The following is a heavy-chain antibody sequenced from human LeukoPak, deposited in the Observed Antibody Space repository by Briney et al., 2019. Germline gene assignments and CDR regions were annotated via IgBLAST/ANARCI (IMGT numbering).Heavy chain of an antibody. CDR3: ARVYCGGDCYSLIFAFDI. CDR2: IKQDGTIQ. V-gene: IGHV3-7*01. D-gene: IGHD2-21*02. J-gene: IGHJ3*02. CDR1: GFTFSRNW. Sequence: GGSLRLSCVASGFTFSRNWMSWVRQVPGKGLEWVANIKQDGTIQYYVDSVKGRFTISRDNAKNSLYLQMNSLRAEDTAVYYCARVYCGGDCYSLIFAFDIWGQGTMVTVSS.